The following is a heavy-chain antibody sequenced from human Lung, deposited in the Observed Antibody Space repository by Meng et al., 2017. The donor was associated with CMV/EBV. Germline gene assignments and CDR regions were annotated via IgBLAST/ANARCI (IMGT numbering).Heavy chain of an antibody. CDR3: ARALKLGTVAFEL. D-gene: IGHD7-27*01. CDR1: GYLFPGYY. Sequence: ASXXVSCKASGYLFPGYYIHWVRQAPGQNLEWVGWIFPNNGGTKYAQNFQGRVTMTRDTSISTAYLELSRLRSDDTAVYYCARALKLGTVAFELWGQGTMVTVSS. CDR2: IFPNNGGT. J-gene: IGHJ3*01. V-gene: IGHV1-2*02.